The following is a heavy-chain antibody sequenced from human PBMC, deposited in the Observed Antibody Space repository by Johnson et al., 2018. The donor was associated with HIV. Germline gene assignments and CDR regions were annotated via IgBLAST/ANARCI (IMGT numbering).Heavy chain of an antibody. CDR1: GFTFSSYA. CDR2: TSYDGRNK. V-gene: IGHV3-30-3*01. CDR3: ARAHDVFDI. J-gene: IGHJ3*02. Sequence: QEKLVESGGGLVQPGGSLRLSCAASGFTFSSYAMHWVRQAPGKGLEWVAITSYDGRNKYNADSVKGRFSISRDTSKNTLYLQMHSLRVEDTAVYYCARAHDVFDIWGKGTMVTVSS.